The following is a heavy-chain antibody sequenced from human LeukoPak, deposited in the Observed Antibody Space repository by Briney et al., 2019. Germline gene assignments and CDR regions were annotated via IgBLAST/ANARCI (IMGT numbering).Heavy chain of an antibody. J-gene: IGHJ4*02. CDR3: VRSDYGDYGD. D-gene: IGHD4-17*01. CDR1: GFTVSRNY. Sequence: GGSLRLSCVASGFTVSRNYMSWVRQAPGRGLEWVSVIHSGGSTYYADSVKGRFTISGDNSKNTLYLQMNSLRVEDTAVYYCVRSDYGDYGDWGQGTLVTVSS. CDR2: IHSGGST. V-gene: IGHV3-53*01.